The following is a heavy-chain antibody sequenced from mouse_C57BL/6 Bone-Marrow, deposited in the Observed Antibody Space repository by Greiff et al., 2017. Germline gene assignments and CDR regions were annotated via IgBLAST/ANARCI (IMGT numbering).Heavy chain of an antibody. Sequence: QVQLQQPGAELVRPGTSVKLSCKASGYTFTSYWMHWVKQRPGQGLEWIGVIDPSDSYTTYNQKFKGKATLTVDTSSSTAYMQLSSLTSEDSAVYYCAREAGLRYFDVWGTGTTVTVSS. J-gene: IGHJ1*03. CDR2: IDPSDSYT. CDR3: AREAGLRYFDV. D-gene: IGHD2-4*01. V-gene: IGHV1-59*01. CDR1: GYTFTSYW.